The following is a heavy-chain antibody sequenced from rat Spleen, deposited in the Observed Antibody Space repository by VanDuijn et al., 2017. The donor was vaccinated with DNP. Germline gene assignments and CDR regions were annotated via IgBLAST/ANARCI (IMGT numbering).Heavy chain of an antibody. V-gene: IGHV5-22*01. CDR2: ISYAGGST. Sequence: EVRLVESGGGLVQPGRSLKLSCAASGFTFSDYYMAWFRQAPTKGLELVAYISYAGGSTYHGDSVKGRFTISRDNAESTLYLQMNSLRSEDMATYFCARHGRRVFDYWGQGVMVTVSS. J-gene: IGHJ2*01. CDR3: ARHGRRVFDY. CDR1: GFTFSDYY. D-gene: IGHD1-11*01.